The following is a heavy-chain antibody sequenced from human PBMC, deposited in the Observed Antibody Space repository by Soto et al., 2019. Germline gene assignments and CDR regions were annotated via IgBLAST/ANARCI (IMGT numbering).Heavy chain of an antibody. CDR3: ARDPGYCSGGSCYSYYYYGMDV. CDR1: GFTFSSYG. J-gene: IGHJ6*02. V-gene: IGHV3-33*01. Sequence: QPGGSLRLSCAASGFTFSSYGMHWVRQAPGKGLEWVAVIWYDGSNKYYADSVKGRFTISRDNSKNTLYLQMNSLRAEDTAVYYCARDPGYCSGGSCYSYYYYGMDVWGQGTTVTVSS. D-gene: IGHD2-15*01. CDR2: IWYDGSNK.